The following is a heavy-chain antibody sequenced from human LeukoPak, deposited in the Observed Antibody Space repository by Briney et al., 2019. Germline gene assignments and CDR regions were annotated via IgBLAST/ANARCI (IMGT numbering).Heavy chain of an antibody. CDR3: ARDYGGDFDY. J-gene: IGHJ4*02. Sequence: SETLSLTCTVSGASISRYYWSWIRQHPGKGLEWNGYIYYSGSTYYNPALKSRVTISVDTSKNQFSLKLSSVTAADTAVYYCARDYGGDFDYWGQGTPVTVAS. CDR2: IYYSGST. D-gene: IGHD4-23*01. V-gene: IGHV4-31*03. CDR1: GASISRYY.